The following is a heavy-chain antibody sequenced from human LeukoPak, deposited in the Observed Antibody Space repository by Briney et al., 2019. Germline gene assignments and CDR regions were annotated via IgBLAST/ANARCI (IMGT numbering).Heavy chain of an antibody. J-gene: IGHJ4*02. Sequence: SETLSLTCAVSGYSISSGYYWGWIRQPPGKGLEWIGSIYHSGSTYYNPSLKSRVTISVDTSKNQFSLKLSSVTAADTAVYYCARKGVWFELDYWGQGTLVTVSS. CDR2: IYHSGST. CDR3: ARKGVWFELDY. CDR1: GYSISSGYY. D-gene: IGHD3-10*01. V-gene: IGHV4-38-2*01.